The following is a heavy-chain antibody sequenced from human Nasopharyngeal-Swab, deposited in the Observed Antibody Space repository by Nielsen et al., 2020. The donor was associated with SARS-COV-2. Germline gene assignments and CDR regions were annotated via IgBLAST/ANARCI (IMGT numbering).Heavy chain of an antibody. CDR1: GFTFSDSW. J-gene: IGHJ4*02. D-gene: IGHD7-27*01. CDR2: INNDGSRT. CDR3: ARDFDKTGD. V-gene: IGHV3-74*01. Sequence: GGSLRPSFAVPGFTFSDSWLPWVRQAPGKGLVWVPRINNDGSRTGYADSVQGRFIVSRDNAKSTVFLQMNGLRAEDTAVYYGARDFDKTGDWGQGTLVTVSS.